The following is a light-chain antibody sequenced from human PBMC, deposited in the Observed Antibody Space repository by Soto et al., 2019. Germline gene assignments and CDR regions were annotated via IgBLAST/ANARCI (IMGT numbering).Light chain of an antibody. V-gene: IGKV3-15*01. J-gene: IGKJ1*01. CDR1: QNIASN. CDR3: QQYKNWPQT. Sequence: EIVMTQSPATLSVSPGDRATLSCRASQNIASNLAWYQQVPGQAPRLLIYGASTRATGISTRVSGSGSGTEFTLTISNLQSEDFAIYYCQQYKNWPQTFGHGTKVEIK. CDR2: GAS.